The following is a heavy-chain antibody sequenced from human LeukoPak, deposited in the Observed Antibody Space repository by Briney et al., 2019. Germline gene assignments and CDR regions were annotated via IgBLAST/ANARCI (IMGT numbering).Heavy chain of an antibody. CDR1: GFTFSSYA. J-gene: IGHJ4*02. D-gene: IGHD3-22*01. V-gene: IGHV3-23*01. CDR2: ISGSGGST. Sequence: GGSLRLSCVASGFTFSSYAMSWVRQTPGKGLEWVSDISGSGGSTYHADSVKGRFTISRDNSKNTLYLQMNSLRAEDTVVYYCAKSSYYDSSGYYGVMYYFDYWGQGTLVTVSS. CDR3: AKSSYYDSSGYYGVMYYFDY.